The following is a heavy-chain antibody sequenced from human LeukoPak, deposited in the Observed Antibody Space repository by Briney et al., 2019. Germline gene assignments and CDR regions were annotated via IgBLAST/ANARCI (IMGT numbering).Heavy chain of an antibody. J-gene: IGHJ4*02. Sequence: ASVKVSCKASGYTFTSYGISWVRQAPGQGLEWMGWISAYNGNTNYAQKLQGRVTMTTDTSTSTAYMELRSLRSDDTALYYCARLACAHCRVDDWGQGTLVTVSS. V-gene: IGHV1-18*01. CDR1: GYTFTSYG. CDR2: ISAYNGNT. D-gene: IGHD2-21*02. CDR3: ARLACAHCRVDD.